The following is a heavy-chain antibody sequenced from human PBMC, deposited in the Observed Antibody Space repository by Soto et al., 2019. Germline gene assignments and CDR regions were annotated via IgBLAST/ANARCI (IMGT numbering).Heavy chain of an antibody. CDR1: GGSISSGDYY. D-gene: IGHD3-3*01. CDR2: IYYSGST. J-gene: IGHJ3*02. V-gene: IGHV4-30-4*01. CDR3: ARDELRFLEWLFAFDI. Sequence: SETLSLTCTVSGGSISSGDYYWSWIRQPPGKGLEWIGYIYYSGSTYYNPSLKSRVTISVDTSKNQFSLKLSSVTAADTAVYYCARDELRFLEWLFAFDIWGQGTMVTVSS.